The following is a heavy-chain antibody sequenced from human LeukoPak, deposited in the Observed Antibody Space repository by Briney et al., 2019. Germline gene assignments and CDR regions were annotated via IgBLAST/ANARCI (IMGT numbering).Heavy chain of an antibody. Sequence: PGGSLRLSCAASGFTFSRYSMNWVRQAPGKGLEWVSAISGSGGSTYYADSVKGRFTISRDNSKNTLYLQMNSLRAEDTAVYYSAKDVPHIDSSGWNQQYYFDYWGQGTLVTVSS. J-gene: IGHJ4*02. CDR2: ISGSGGST. CDR1: GFTFSRYS. V-gene: IGHV3-23*01. CDR3: AKDVPHIDSSGWNQQYYFDY. D-gene: IGHD6-19*01.